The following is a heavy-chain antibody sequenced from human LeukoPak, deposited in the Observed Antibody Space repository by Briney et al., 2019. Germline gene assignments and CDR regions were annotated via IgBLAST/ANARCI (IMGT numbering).Heavy chain of an antibody. CDR1: GDSVSSNSVT. CDR3: ARQMAGGYWYFDL. J-gene: IGHJ2*01. Sequence: SQTLSLTCAISGDSVSSNSVTWNWIRQSPSRGLEWLGRTYYRSTWYNDYAVSVKGRIAINPDTSKSQFSLQLDSVTPEDTAVYYCARQMAGGYWYFDLWGRGTLVTVSS. CDR2: TYYRSTWYN. D-gene: IGHD6-19*01. V-gene: IGHV6-1*01.